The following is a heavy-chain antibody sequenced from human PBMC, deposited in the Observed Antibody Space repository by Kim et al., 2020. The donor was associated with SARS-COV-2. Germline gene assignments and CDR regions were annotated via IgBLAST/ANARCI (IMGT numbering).Heavy chain of an antibody. V-gene: IGHV3-74*01. CDR2: INSDGSST. CDR3: ARDPGGDYYDSSGYHDPFDY. D-gene: IGHD3-22*01. CDR1: GFTFSSYW. Sequence: GGSLRLSCAASGFTFSSYWMHWVRQAPGKGLVWVSRINSDGSSTSYADSVKGRFTISRDNAKNTLYLQMNSLRAEDTAVYYCARDPGGDYYDSSGYHDPFDYWGQGTLVTVSS. J-gene: IGHJ4*02.